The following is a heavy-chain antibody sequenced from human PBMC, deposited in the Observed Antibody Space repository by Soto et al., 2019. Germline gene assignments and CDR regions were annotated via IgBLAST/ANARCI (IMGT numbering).Heavy chain of an antibody. CDR3: ARVHSLDYYGMDV. V-gene: IGHV3-74*01. Sequence: GGSPRLSCAASGFTFSSYWMHWVRQDPGKGLVWVSRINPDGSSTSYADSVKGRFTISRDNAKNTLYLQMNSLRVEDTALYYCARVHSLDYYGMDVWGQGTTVTVSS. CDR2: INPDGSST. J-gene: IGHJ6*02. CDR1: GFTFSSYW. D-gene: IGHD5-18*01.